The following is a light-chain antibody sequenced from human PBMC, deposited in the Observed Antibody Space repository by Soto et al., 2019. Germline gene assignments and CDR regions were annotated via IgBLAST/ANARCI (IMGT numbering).Light chain of an antibody. Sequence: QSALTQPASVSGSPGQSITISCTGTSSDVGGYNYVSWYQQHPGKAPKLMIYDVSTRPSGVSNRFSGSKSGNTASLTISGLPAEDEADYYCSSYTSRSTLVFGTGTKLTVL. J-gene: IGLJ1*01. CDR1: SSDVGGYNY. CDR3: SSYTSRSTLV. V-gene: IGLV2-14*01. CDR2: DVS.